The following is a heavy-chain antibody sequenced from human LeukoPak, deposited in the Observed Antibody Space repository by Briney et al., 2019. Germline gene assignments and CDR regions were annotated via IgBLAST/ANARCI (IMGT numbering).Heavy chain of an antibody. CDR3: AKEGTMSSGTRDLDY. CDR2: ITYDGNNK. V-gene: IGHV3-30*02. J-gene: IGHJ4*02. Sequence: GGSLRLSCAASGFTFSDYGMHWVRQAPGKGLEWVSFITYDGNNKYYTDSVKGRFTISRDISETTLYLQMNSLRPEDTAVYYCAKEGTMSSGTRDLDYWGQGTLVTVSS. D-gene: IGHD1-1*01. CDR1: GFTFSDYG.